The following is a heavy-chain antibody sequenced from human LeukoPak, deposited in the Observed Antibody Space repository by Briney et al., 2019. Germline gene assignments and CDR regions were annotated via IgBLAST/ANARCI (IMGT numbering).Heavy chain of an antibody. Sequence: PSETLSLTCSVSGPSISNTIYYWAWVRQPPEKGLEWLGSIYYSGITYYNPSLKSRVTISVDTSKKQFSLKLTSVTAADTAVYYCARGLETITGANFDPWGRGTLVTVSS. J-gene: IGHJ5*02. CDR1: GPSISNTIYY. CDR2: IYYSGIT. CDR3: ARGLETITGANFDP. D-gene: IGHD1-14*01. V-gene: IGHV4-39*07.